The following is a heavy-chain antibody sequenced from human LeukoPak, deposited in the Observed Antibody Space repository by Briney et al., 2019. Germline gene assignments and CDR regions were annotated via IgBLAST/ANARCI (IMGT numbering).Heavy chain of an antibody. V-gene: IGHV3-21*06. CDR3: ARDPYSGNYGAYYYYYMDV. CDR2: ITSSSSYI. J-gene: IGHJ6*03. D-gene: IGHD1-26*01. Sequence: PGGSLRLSCAASGFTFTSYNMNWVRQAPGKGLEWVSSITSSSSYIYYADSVKGRFTISRDNAKNSLYLQMDSLRVEGTAVYYCARDPYSGNYGAYYYYYMDVWGKGTTVTISS. CDR1: GFTFTSYN.